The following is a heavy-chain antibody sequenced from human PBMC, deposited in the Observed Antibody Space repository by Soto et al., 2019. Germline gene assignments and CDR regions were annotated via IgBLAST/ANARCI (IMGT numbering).Heavy chain of an antibody. CDR2: ISAYNGNT. Sequence: ASLQVSCKASGYTSTSYGISWVRQAPGQGLEWMGWISAYNGNTNYAQKLQGRVTMTTDTSTSTAYMELRSLRSDDTAVYYCAIVPSVVLWFAAPVYYMDVLGKGTTVTVSS. D-gene: IGHD3-10*01. CDR3: AIVPSVVLWFAAPVYYMDV. V-gene: IGHV1-18*01. J-gene: IGHJ6*03. CDR1: GYTSTSYG.